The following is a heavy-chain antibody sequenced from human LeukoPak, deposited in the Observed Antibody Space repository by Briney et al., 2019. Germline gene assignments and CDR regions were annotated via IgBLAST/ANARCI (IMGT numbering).Heavy chain of an antibody. CDR2: IYSGGST. Sequence: GGSLRLSCAASGFTVSSNYMSWVRQAPGKGLEWVSVIYSGGSTYYADSVKGRFAISRDNSENTLYLQMNSLRAEDTAVYYCARDRGTYDFWSGYYSNYYFDYWGQGTLVTVSS. J-gene: IGHJ4*02. V-gene: IGHV3-66*01. CDR3: ARDRGTYDFWSGYYSNYYFDY. D-gene: IGHD3-3*01. CDR1: GFTVSSNY.